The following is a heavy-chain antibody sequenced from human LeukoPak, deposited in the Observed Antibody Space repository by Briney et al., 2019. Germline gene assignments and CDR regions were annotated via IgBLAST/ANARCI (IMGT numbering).Heavy chain of an antibody. V-gene: IGHV3-9*01. CDR2: INWNSATR. J-gene: IGHJ4*02. Sequence: GGSLRLSCAASGFTFVDYAMHWVRQSPGKGVEWVAGINWNSATREYADSVKGRFTISRDDAKNSMFLRMNSLRPEDTGLYFCARDSESTVATTCLDYWGQGILVTVSS. CDR1: GFTFVDYA. CDR3: ARDSESTVATTCLDY. D-gene: IGHD5-24*01.